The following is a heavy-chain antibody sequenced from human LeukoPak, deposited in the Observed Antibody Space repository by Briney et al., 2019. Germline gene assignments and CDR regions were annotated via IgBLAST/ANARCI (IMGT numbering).Heavy chain of an antibody. CDR3: VREREQRDKRRYATGFDY. CDR2: INHSGSP. CDR1: GGSFSGYY. D-gene: IGHD3-9*01. Sequence: PSETLSLTCAVYGGSFSGYYWSWIRQPPGKGLEWIGEINHSGSPDYNPSLKSRVTMSVDTSRNQFSLKLSSVTAADTAVYYCVREREQRDKRRYATGFDYWGQGTLVTVSS. J-gene: IGHJ4*02. V-gene: IGHV4-34*01.